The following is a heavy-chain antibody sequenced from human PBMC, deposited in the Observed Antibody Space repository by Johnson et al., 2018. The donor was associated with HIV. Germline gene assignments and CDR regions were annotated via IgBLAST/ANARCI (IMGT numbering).Heavy chain of an antibody. CDR2: ISYDGYNK. CDR1: GFTFSNYA. J-gene: IGHJ3*02. V-gene: IGHV3-30-3*01. D-gene: IGHD3-9*01. CDR3: SRDRGDIWTGYTFDAVDI. Sequence: QVQLVESVGGVVQPGRSLRLSCAASGFTFSNYALHWVRQAPGKGLQWLTVISYDGYNKYYADSVKGRFTISRDNSNNTLFLQMNTLRTEDTAIYYCSRDRGDIWTGYTFDAVDIWGQGTKVTVS.